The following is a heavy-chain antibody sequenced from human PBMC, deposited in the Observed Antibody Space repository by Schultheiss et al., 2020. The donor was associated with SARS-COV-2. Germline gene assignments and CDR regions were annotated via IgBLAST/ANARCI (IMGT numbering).Heavy chain of an antibody. J-gene: IGHJ6*02. CDR3: ARAAGYGDYYYYGMDV. CDR2: IYYSGST. D-gene: IGHD4-17*01. V-gene: IGHV4-59*08. Sequence: SETLSLTCTVSGGSISSYYWSWILQPPGKGLEWIGYIYYSGSTNYNPSLKSRVTISVDTSKNQFSLKLSSVTAADTAVYYCARAAGYGDYYYYGMDVWGQGTTVTVSS. CDR1: GGSISSYY.